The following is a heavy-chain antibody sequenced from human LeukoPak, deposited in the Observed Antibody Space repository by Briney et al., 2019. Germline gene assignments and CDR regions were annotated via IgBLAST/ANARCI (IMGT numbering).Heavy chain of an antibody. J-gene: IGHJ4*02. CDR2: IYHSGST. CDR3: ARAPAVSSMVRGVIAYYFDY. D-gene: IGHD3-10*01. CDR1: GGSISSSNW. V-gene: IGHV4-4*02. Sequence: PSETLSLTCAVSGGSISSSNWWSWVRQPAGKGLEWIGEIYHSGSTNYNPSLKSRVTISVDKSKNQFSLKLSSVTAADTAVYYCARAPAVSSMVRGVIAYYFDYWGQGTLVTVSS.